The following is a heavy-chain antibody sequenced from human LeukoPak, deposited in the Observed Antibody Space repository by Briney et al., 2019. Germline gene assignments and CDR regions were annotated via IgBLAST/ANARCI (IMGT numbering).Heavy chain of an antibody. D-gene: IGHD4-23*01. V-gene: IGHV4-59*01. CDR3: ARDSTVVTAYGMDV. CDR1: GGSISSYY. Sequence: SETLSLTCTVSGGSISSYYWRWIRQPPGKGLEWIGYIYYSGSTNYNPSLKSRVTISVDTSKNQFSLKLSSVTAADTAVYYCARDSTVVTAYGMDVWGQGTTVTVSS. CDR2: IYYSGST. J-gene: IGHJ6*02.